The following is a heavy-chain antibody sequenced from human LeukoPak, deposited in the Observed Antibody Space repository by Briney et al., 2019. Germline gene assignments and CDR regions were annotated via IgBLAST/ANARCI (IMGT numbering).Heavy chain of an antibody. CDR2: IWHDGSNK. CDR3: AKDFYSSTSGGSVF. J-gene: IGHJ4*02. CDR1: GFSFSSYA. V-gene: IGHV3-33*06. Sequence: GRSLRLSCAASGFSFSSYAMHWGRQAPGKGLEWVANIWHDGSNKFYADSVRGRFTISRDNSKTTLYLQMNSLRAEDTAVYYCAKDFYSSTSGGSVFWGQGTLVTVSS. D-gene: IGHD6-6*01.